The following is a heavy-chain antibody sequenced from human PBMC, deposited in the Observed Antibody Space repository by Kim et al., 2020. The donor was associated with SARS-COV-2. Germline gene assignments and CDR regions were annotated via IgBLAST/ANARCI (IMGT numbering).Heavy chain of an antibody. CDR2: IKSKTDGGTT. D-gene: IGHD3-10*01. J-gene: IGHJ4*02. Sequence: GGSLRLSCAASGFTFSNAWMSWVRQAPGKGLEWVGRIKSKTDGGTTDYAAPVKGRFTISRDDSKNTLYLQMNSLKTEDTAVYYCTTMIGGVLLWFGEPPYYFDYWGQGTLVTVSS. V-gene: IGHV3-15*01. CDR1: GFTFSNAW. CDR3: TTMIGGVLLWFGEPPYYFDY.